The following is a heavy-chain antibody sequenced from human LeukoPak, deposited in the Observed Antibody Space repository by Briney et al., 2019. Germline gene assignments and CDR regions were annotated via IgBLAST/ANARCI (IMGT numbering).Heavy chain of an antibody. J-gene: IGHJ4*02. V-gene: IGHV3-21*01. CDR2: ISSGGTNI. CDR3: ARVGGYCSSVSNCYGDY. D-gene: IGHD2-2*03. Sequence: GGSLRLSCAASGFTFSIYSMNWVRQAPGKGLEWVSRISSGGTNIYYADSVRGRFTISRDNAKNSLYLQMNSLRAEDTAVYYCARVGGYCSSVSNCYGDYWGQGTLVTVSS. CDR1: GFTFSIYS.